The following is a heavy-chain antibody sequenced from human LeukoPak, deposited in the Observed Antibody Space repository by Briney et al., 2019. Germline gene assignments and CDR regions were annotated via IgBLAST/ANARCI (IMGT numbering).Heavy chain of an antibody. CDR1: GFTFSNYG. J-gene: IGHJ4*02. D-gene: IGHD4-11*01. CDR3: AKAKSYYSNYDY. CDR2: ISGSGANT. V-gene: IGHV3-23*01. Sequence: GGSLRLSCAASGFTFSNYGMSWVRQAPGKGLEWVSVISGSGANTYYADSVKGRFTISRDNSKNTLYLQVNSLRAEDMAVYYCAKAKSYYSNYDYWGQGTLVTVSS.